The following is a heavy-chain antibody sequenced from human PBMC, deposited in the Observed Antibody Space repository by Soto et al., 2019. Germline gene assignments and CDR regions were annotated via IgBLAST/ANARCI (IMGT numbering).Heavy chain of an antibody. J-gene: IGHJ6*02. CDR2: ISYDGNNK. CDR1: GFTFSNYV. V-gene: IGHV3-30-3*01. Sequence: QVQLVESGGGVVQPGRSLRLSCAASGFTFSNYVMYWVRQAPGKGLEWVAVISYDGNNKYYADSVKGRFTISRDNSKNTRYLQMNSLRGEDTAVYYCARAGCDGGSCYTLVGLRYGMDVWGQGTTVTVSS. D-gene: IGHD2-15*01. CDR3: ARAGCDGGSCYTLVGLRYGMDV.